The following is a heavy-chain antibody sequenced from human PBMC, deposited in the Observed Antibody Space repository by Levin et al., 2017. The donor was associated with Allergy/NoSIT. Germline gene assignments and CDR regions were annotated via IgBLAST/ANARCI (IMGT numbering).Heavy chain of an antibody. D-gene: IGHD2-15*01. Sequence: GGSLRLSCAASGLTFSSYAMTWVRQAPGKGLEWVSVISGSGGSTYYADSVKGRFTISRDNSKNTLYLQMNSLRAEDTAVYHCVKKLGYCRGGRCDGGLDYWGQGTLVTVSS. V-gene: IGHV3-23*01. CDR2: ISGSGGST. CDR3: VKKLGYCRGGRCDGGLDY. CDR1: GLTFSSYA. J-gene: IGHJ4*02.